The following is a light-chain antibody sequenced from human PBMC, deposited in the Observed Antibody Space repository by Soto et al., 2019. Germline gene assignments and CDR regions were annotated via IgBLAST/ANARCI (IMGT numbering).Light chain of an antibody. J-gene: IGLJ3*02. CDR3: SSFTSSNTWV. CDR1: SSDVGSYNR. CDR2: EVS. Sequence: QSALTQPPSVSGSPGQSVTISCTGTSSDVGSYNRVSWYQQPPGTAPKLIIYEVSNRPSGVPDRFFGSKSGNTASLTISGLQAEDEADDYCSSFTSSNTWVFGGGTKLTVL. V-gene: IGLV2-18*02.